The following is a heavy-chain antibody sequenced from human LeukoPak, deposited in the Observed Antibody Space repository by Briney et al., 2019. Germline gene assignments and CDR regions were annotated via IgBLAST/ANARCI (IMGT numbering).Heavy chain of an antibody. D-gene: IGHD3-10*01. CDR1: GGSISSGGYY. CDR3: ARAAYWSGSYYDY. J-gene: IGHJ4*02. V-gene: IGHV4-61*08. CDR2: IYYSGST. Sequence: PSETLSLTCTVSGGSISSGGYYWSWIRQHPGKGLEWIGYIYYSGSTNYNPSLKSRVTISVDTSKNQFSLKLSSVTAADTAVYYCARAAYWSGSYYDYWGQGTLVTVSS.